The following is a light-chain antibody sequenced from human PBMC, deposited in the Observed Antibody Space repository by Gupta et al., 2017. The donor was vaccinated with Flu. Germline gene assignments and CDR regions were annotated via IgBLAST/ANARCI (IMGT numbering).Light chain of an antibody. Sequence: PSSLSASVGEGVTITCRASQGIRNSLAWFQQKPGKAPKSLIYDASSVQSGVPSRFSGGGSGIDFTLTISGLQPEDFATYYCQQDDSHPFTFGHGTKVDIK. V-gene: IGKV1-16*01. CDR3: QQDDSHPFT. J-gene: IGKJ3*01. CDR2: DAS. CDR1: QGIRNS.